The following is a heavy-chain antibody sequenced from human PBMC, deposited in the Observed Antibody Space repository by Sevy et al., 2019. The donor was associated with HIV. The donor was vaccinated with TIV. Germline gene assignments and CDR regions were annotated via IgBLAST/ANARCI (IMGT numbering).Heavy chain of an antibody. D-gene: IGHD5-12*01. CDR2: ISWNSGSI. CDR3: AKDIQYRGYDLEGDAFDI. V-gene: IGHV3-9*01. Sequence: GGSLRLSCAASGFTFDDYAMHWVRQAPGKGLEWVSGISWNSGSIGYADSVKGRFTISRDNAKNSLYLQMNSLRAEDTALYYCAKDIQYRGYDLEGDAFDIWGQGTVVTVSS. J-gene: IGHJ3*02. CDR1: GFTFDDYA.